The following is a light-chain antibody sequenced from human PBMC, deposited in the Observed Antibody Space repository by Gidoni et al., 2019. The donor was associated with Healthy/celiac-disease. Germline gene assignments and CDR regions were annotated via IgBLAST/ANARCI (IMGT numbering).Light chain of an antibody. CDR2: EVS. CDR1: SSDVGGYNY. CDR3: SSYTSSSTLV. Sequence: SALTQPASVSGSPGQSLTISCPGTSSDVGGYNYVSWYQQHPGKAPKLMIYEVSNRPSGVSNRFSGSKSGNTASLTISGLQAEDEADYYCSSYTSSSTLVFGGGTKLTVL. V-gene: IGLV2-14*01. J-gene: IGLJ2*01.